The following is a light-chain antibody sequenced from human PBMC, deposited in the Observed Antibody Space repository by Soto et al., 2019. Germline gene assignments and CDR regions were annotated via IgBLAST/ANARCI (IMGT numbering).Light chain of an antibody. V-gene: IGKV3-20*01. CDR2: GAS. Sequence: EIVLTQSPGTLSLSPGERATLSCRASQSVSSSYLAWYQQKPGQAPRLLIYGASSRATGIPYKFSGSGSGTDFTLTIRSPEPEDLAVYYCQQYGRSPPRTFGQGTKVEIK. CDR1: QSVSSSY. CDR3: QQYGRSPPRT. J-gene: IGKJ1*01.